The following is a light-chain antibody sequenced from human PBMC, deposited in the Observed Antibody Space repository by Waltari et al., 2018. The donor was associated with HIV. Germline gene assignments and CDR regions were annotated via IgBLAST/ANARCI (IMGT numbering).Light chain of an antibody. J-gene: IGLJ1*01. CDR1: SSDVGAYKY. Sequence: QSALTQPASVSGSPGQSITISCTATSSDVGAYKYVSWYQQHPDKAPKLMIYEVTKRPSVVSTRFSGSKSDNTASLTISGLQAEDEADYYCCSYAGGGTYVFGSGTKVTVL. V-gene: IGLV2-23*02. CDR2: EVT. CDR3: CSYAGGGTYV.